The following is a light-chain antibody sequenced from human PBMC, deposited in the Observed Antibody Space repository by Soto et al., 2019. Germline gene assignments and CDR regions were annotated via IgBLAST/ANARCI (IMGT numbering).Light chain of an antibody. CDR1: QSVSSN. CDR2: GAS. J-gene: IGKJ4*01. V-gene: IGKV3-15*01. Sequence: EIVMTQSPATLSVSPGERATLSCSASQSVSSNLAWYQQKPGQAPRLLIYGASTRATGIPARFSCSGSGTEFTLTISSLQSEDFAVYYGQQYNNWPPLTFGGGTKVEIK. CDR3: QQYNNWPPLT.